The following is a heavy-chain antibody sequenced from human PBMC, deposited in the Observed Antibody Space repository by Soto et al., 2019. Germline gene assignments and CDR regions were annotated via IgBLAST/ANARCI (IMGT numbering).Heavy chain of an antibody. Sequence: EVQLVESGGGLVHPGGSLRLSCAASGYTFSSYWIHWVRQAPGKGLVWVSRINPDGTDTSYVDSVRGRFTVSRDNAKSTLYLPMNSLRVEDTGVYFCARRGQVGPGLAQWGQGTLVTVSS. V-gene: IGHV3-74*01. CDR1: GYTFSSYW. D-gene: IGHD1-26*01. J-gene: IGHJ4*02. CDR2: INPDGTDT. CDR3: ARRGQVGPGLAQ.